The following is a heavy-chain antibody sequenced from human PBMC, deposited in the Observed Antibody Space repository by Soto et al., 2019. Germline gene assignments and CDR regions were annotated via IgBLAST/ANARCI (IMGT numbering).Heavy chain of an antibody. Sequence: LSLTCTVSGGSISSYYWSWIRQPPGKGLEWIGYIYYSGSTNYNPSLKSRVTISVDTSKNQFSLKLSSVTAADTAVYYCARVHPAYYDSSGYYPNWFDPWGQGTLVTV. V-gene: IGHV4-59*01. CDR1: GGSISSYY. D-gene: IGHD3-22*01. J-gene: IGHJ5*02. CDR2: IYYSGST. CDR3: ARVHPAYYDSSGYYPNWFDP.